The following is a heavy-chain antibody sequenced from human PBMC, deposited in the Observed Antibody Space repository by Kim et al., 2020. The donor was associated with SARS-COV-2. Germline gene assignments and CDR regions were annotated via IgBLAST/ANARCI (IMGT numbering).Heavy chain of an antibody. V-gene: IGHV3-30*04. J-gene: IGHJ4*02. Sequence: GGSLRLSCTVSGFTFTAYAMHWVRQAPGKGLEWVAGISYDGSLKYYLDSVKGRFTVSRDNSKSTLYLQMNNLGAEDTAVFYCARAHYSGGGRQYPFDYLGQGTPVTVSS. CDR3: ARAHYSGGGRQYPFDY. CDR2: ISYDGSLK. D-gene: IGHD2-15*01. CDR1: GFTFTAYA.